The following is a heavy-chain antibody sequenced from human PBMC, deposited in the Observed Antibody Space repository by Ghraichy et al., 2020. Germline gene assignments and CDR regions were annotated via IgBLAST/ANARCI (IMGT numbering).Heavy chain of an antibody. J-gene: IGHJ5*02. CDR2: VSFRGST. D-gene: IGHD3-10*01. Sequence: SETLSLTCRVSGGSISTTRNEWAWIRQPPGKGLEWIGNVSFRGSTYSNPSLQSRVNISVDTSKAQFSLRLDSVTAAATALYYCARVNTLVRGGRSWFDPWGQGTLVIVSS. CDR3: ARVNTLVRGGRSWFDP. V-gene: IGHV4-39*07. CDR1: GGSISTTRNE.